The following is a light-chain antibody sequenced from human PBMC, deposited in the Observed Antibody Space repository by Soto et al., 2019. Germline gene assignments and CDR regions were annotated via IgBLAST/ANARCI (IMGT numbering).Light chain of an antibody. V-gene: IGKV3-20*01. CDR3: QQYTGPPTT. J-gene: IGKJ5*01. CDR1: QSLSSNY. CDR2: GAS. Sequence: EIVLTQSPGTLPLSPGERATLSCRASQSLSSNYLAWYQQKPGQAPRLLIYGASSRAAGIPDRFSGSGSGTDFTLTTTRLEPEDSAVYFCQQYTGPPTTFGQGTRLEI.